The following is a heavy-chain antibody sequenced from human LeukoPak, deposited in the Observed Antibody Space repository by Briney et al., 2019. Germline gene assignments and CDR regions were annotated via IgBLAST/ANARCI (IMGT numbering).Heavy chain of an antibody. J-gene: IGHJ5*02. CDR3: AKFLSTGSTYWFDT. CDR2: IYPADSDT. V-gene: IGHV5-51*07. CDR1: GYSFTNYW. D-gene: IGHD1-1*01. Sequence: AESPLISCKGAGYSFTNYWNGWVHQMPGKGLEWMGIIYPADSDTRYSPSFQGQVTISADKSISTAYLQWSSLKASDTAMYYCAKFLSTGSTYWFDTWGQ.